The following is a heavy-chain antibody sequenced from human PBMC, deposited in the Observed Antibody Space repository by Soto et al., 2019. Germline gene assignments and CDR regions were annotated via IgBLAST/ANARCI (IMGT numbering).Heavy chain of an antibody. CDR2: ISSSSSYI. CDR1: GFTFSSYS. J-gene: IGHJ5*02. Sequence: PGGSVRLSCAASGFTFSSYSMNWVRQAPGKGLEWVSSISSSSSYIYYADSVKGRFTISRDNSKNTLYLQMNSLRAEDTAVYYCAKEVYSGSYLGWFDPWGQGTLVTVSS. V-gene: IGHV3-21*04. D-gene: IGHD1-26*01. CDR3: AKEVYSGSYLGWFDP.